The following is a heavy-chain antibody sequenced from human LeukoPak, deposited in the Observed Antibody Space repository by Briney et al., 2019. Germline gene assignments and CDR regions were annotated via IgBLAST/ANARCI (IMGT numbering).Heavy chain of an antibody. Sequence: GGSLRLSCAASGFTFSSYGMHWVRQAPGKGLEWVAVIWYDGSNKYYADSVKGRFTISRDNSKNTLYLQMNSLRAEDTAVYYCARDRYDFDSPGWFDPWGQGTLVTVSS. CDR1: GFTFSSYG. V-gene: IGHV3-33*01. D-gene: IGHD3/OR15-3a*01. CDR3: ARDRYDFDSPGWFDP. CDR2: IWYDGSNK. J-gene: IGHJ5*02.